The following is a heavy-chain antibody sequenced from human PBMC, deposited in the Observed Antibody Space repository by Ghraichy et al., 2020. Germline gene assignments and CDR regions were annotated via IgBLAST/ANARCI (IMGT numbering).Heavy chain of an antibody. CDR2: ITSSSRTI. V-gene: IGHV3-48*02. D-gene: IGHD4-23*01. CDR3: ARGSKVVRFYYYDGMDV. CDR1: GFTFSGYS. Sequence: LSLTCVGSGFTFSGYSMNWVRQSPGKGLEWVSYITSSSRTIFYADSVKGRFTISRDNAQNSLSLQMNSLRDEDTAEYYCARGSKVVRFYYYDGMDVWGQGTTVTVAS. J-gene: IGHJ6*02.